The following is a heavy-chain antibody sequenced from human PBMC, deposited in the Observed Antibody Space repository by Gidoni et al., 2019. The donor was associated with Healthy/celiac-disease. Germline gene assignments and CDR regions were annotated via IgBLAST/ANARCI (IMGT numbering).Heavy chain of an antibody. J-gene: IGHJ4*02. V-gene: IGHV3-21*01. CDR3: ARVRGVRVRSWYADY. Sequence: EVQLVESGGGLVKPGGSLRLSCAASGFTFSSYSMNWVRQAPGKGLEWVSSISSSSSYIYYADSVKGRFTISRDNAKNSLYLQMNSLRAEDTAVYYCARVRGVRVRSWYADYWGQGTLVTVSS. CDR1: GFTFSSYS. D-gene: IGHD6-13*01. CDR2: ISSSSSYI.